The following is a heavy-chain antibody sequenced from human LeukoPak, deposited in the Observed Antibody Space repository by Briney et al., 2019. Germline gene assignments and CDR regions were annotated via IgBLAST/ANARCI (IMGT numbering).Heavy chain of an antibody. J-gene: IGHJ4*02. Sequence: GASVKVSCKVSGYTFTTYGISWVRQAPGQGLEWMGWISAYNGNTNYAQKLQGRVTMTTDTSTSTAYMELRSLRSDDTAVYYCARATMVRGVTFHPDYWGQGTLVTVSS. D-gene: IGHD3-10*01. CDR2: ISAYNGNT. CDR1: GYTFTTYG. V-gene: IGHV1-18*01. CDR3: ARATMVRGVTFHPDY.